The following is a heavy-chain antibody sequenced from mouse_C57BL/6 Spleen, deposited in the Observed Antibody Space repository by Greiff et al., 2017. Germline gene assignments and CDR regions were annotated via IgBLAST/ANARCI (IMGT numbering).Heavy chain of an antibody. CDR2: ISDGGSYT. J-gene: IGHJ3*01. CDR1: GFTFSSYA. Sequence: EVKLMESGGGLVKPGGSLKLSCAASGFTFSSYAMSWVRQTPEKRLEWVATISDGGSYTYYPDNVKGRFTISRDNAKNNLYLQMSHLKSEDTAMYYCARDSNCFAYWGQGTLVTVSA. V-gene: IGHV5-4*01. CDR3: ARDSNCFAY. D-gene: IGHD2-5*01.